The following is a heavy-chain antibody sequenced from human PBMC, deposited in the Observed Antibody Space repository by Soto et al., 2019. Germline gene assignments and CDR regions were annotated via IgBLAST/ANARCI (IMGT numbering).Heavy chain of an antibody. V-gene: IGHV3-53*02. Sequence: EVQLVETGGGLIQPGGSLRLSCAASGFTVSSNYMSWVRQAPGKGLXWVSVIYSGGRTYYAESVKGRFTISRDNSKNTLYLQMNSLRAEDTAMYYCXXXXXXXXXXGXRDXXXXVWAQGNTVT. CDR3: XXXXXXXXXXGXRDXXXXV. D-gene: IGHD3-10*01. CDR1: GFTVSSNY. CDR2: IYSGGRT. J-gene: IGHJ6*02.